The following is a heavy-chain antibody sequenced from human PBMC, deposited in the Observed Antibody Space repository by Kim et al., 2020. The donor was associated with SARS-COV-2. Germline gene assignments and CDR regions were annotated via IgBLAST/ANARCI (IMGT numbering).Heavy chain of an antibody. D-gene: IGHD6-6*01. CDR1: GGSISSGSYY. V-gene: IGHV4-61*02. Sequence: SETLSLTCTVSGGSISSGSYYWSWIRQPAGKGLEWIGRIYTSGSTNYNPSLKSRVTISVDTSKNQFSLKLSSVTAADTAVYYCARAPCSIAARRVGWFDPWGQGTLVTVSS. CDR2: IYTSGST. J-gene: IGHJ5*02. CDR3: ARAPCSIAARRVGWFDP.